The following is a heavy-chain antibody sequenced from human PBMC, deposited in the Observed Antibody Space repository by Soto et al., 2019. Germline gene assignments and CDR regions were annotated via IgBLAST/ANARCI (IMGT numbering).Heavy chain of an antibody. CDR2: TYYRSKWYN. J-gene: IGHJ3*02. CDR1: GDSVSSNSAA. D-gene: IGHD6-19*01. CDR3: ARRVILSSSGWYGHDAFYI. Sequence: SQTLSLTCAISGDSVSSNSAAWNWIRQSPSRGLEWLGRTYYRSKWYNDYAVSVKSRITINPDTSKNQFSLQLNSVTPEDTAVYYCARRVILSSSGWYGHDAFYICGQGTMVTVSS. V-gene: IGHV6-1*01.